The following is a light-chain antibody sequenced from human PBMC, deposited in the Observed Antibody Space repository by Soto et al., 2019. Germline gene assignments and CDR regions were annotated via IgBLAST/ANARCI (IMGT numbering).Light chain of an antibody. Sequence: QSALTQPASVSGSPGQSITISCTGTSSDVGYYNYVSWYQQHPGKAPKLMIYEVTNRPSGVSNRFSGSKSGNTASLTISGLQAEDEADYYCTSYTTRIVIFGGGTKVTVL. V-gene: IGLV2-14*01. J-gene: IGLJ2*01. CDR3: TSYTTRIVI. CDR2: EVT. CDR1: SSDVGYYNY.